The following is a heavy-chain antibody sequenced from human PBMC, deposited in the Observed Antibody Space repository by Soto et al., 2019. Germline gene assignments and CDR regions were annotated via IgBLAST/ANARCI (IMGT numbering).Heavy chain of an antibody. CDR2: ISYDGSNK. CDR3: ATKPDIQLWLHADY. Sequence: GGSLRLSCAASGFTFSSYAMHWVRQAPGKGLEWVAVISYDGSNKYYADSVKGRFTISRDNSKNTLYLQMNSLRAEDTAVYYCATKPDIQLWLHADYWGQGTLVTVSS. J-gene: IGHJ4*02. CDR1: GFTFSSYA. D-gene: IGHD5-18*01. V-gene: IGHV3-30-3*01.